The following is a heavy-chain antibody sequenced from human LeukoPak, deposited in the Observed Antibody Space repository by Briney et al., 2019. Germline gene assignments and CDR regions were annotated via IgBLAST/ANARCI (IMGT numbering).Heavy chain of an antibody. D-gene: IGHD2-15*01. V-gene: IGHV1-8*01. J-gene: IGHJ6*02. Sequence: ASVKVSCKASGYTFTSYDINWVRQATGQGLEWMGWMNPNSGNTGYAQKFQGRVTMTRNTSISTAYMELSSLRSEDTAVYYCARGRDEDIVVVVAAMYYYGMDVWGQGTTVTVSS. CDR1: GYTFTSYD. CDR3: ARGRDEDIVVVVAAMYYYGMDV. CDR2: MNPNSGNT.